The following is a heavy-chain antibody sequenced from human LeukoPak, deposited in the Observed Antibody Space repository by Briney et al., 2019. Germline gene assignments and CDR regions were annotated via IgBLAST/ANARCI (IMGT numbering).Heavy chain of an antibody. CDR1: GGSISSGGYY. V-gene: IGHV4-61*08. CDR2: IYYSGST. CDR3: ARHEGITVNPFDI. J-gene: IGHJ3*02. Sequence: PSETLSLTCTVSGGSISSGGYYWSWIRQHPGKGLEWIVYIYYSGSTNYNPSLKSRLTISVDTSKNQFSLGLTSMTAADTAVYYCARHEGITVNPFDIWGQGTMVTVSS. D-gene: IGHD3-10*01.